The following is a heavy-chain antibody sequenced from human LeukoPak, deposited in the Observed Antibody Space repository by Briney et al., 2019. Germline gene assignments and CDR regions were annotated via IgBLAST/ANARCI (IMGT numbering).Heavy chain of an antibody. J-gene: IGHJ4*02. CDR3: ARDFTVFDD. V-gene: IGHV1-2*02. CDR1: GYTFIGYD. Sequence: ASVKVSCKAPGYTFIGYDLHWVRQAPGQGLGWMGWINPNSGGTNYAQKFQGRVTMTRDTSISTAYMELNRLRSDDTAVYYCARDFTVFDDWGQGTLVTVSS. D-gene: IGHD4-17*01. CDR2: INPNSGGT.